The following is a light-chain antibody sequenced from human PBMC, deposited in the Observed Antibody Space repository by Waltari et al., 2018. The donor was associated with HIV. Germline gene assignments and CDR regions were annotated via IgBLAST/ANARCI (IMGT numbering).Light chain of an antibody. CDR2: EDT. V-gene: IGLV2-14*01. CDR1: SDDVGGYSY. Sequence: QSALTQPASVSASPGQSITIPCTGSSDDVGGYSYVSWYQQFPGKAPKLLISEDTDRASEISLRFSGSKSANTACLTISGLRPEDEADYFCASFSSTFTYVFGTGTKVTVL. CDR3: ASFSSTFTYV. J-gene: IGLJ1*01.